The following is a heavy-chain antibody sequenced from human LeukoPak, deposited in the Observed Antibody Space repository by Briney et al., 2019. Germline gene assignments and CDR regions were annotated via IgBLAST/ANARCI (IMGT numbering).Heavy chain of an antibody. CDR1: GFTFNNYG. CDR2: ISGSGDNT. Sequence: GGTLRLSCGASGFTFNNYGMNWVRQAPGKGLEWVSAISGSGDNTYYADSVKGRFTISRDNSKNTLYLQMNSLRAEDTALFYCAKDIGPIALDAFDIWGQGTMVTVSS. V-gene: IGHV3-23*01. CDR3: AKDIGPIALDAFDI. J-gene: IGHJ3*02. D-gene: IGHD6-13*01.